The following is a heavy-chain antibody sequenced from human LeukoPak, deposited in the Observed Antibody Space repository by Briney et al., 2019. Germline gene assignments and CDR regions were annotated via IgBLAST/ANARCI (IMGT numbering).Heavy chain of an antibody. CDR2: ISAYNGNT. CDR3: ARKVGSGWWYNWFDP. V-gene: IGHV1-18*01. CDR1: GYTFTSYG. D-gene: IGHD6-19*01. J-gene: IGHJ5*02. Sequence: GASVKVSCKASGYTFTSYGISWVRQAPGQGLEWMGWISAYNGNTNYTHKFQGRVTMTTDTSTSTAYMELRSLRSDDTAVYYCARKVGSGWWYNWFDPWGQGTLVTVSS.